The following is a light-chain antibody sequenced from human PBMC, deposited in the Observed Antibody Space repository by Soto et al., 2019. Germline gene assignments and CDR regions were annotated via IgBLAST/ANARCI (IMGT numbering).Light chain of an antibody. V-gene: IGKV1-5*03. J-gene: IGKJ4*01. CDR1: QSINTW. CDR3: KQSKSFPLT. CDR2: KAS. Sequence: DIQMTQSPSTLSASVGDRVTITCRASQSINTWLAWYQQKPGKVPKLLIYKASNLESGVPSRFSGSGSGTEFALTISGLQPDDFATYYCKQSKSFPLTFGGGTKVEIK.